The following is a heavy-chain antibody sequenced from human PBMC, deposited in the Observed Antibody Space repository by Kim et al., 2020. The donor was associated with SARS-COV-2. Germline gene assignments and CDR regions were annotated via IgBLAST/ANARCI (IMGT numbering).Heavy chain of an antibody. V-gene: IGHV3-23*01. CDR3: AKVRNRHFDY. CDR2: ST. Sequence: STYYAESVKGRFTISRDNSKNTLYLQMNSLRAEDTAVYYCAKVRNRHFDYWGQGTLVTVSS. J-gene: IGHJ4*02. D-gene: IGHD1-1*01.